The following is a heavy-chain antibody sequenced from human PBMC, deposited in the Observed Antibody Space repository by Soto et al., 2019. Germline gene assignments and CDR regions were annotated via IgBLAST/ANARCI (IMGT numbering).Heavy chain of an antibody. Sequence: QVQLVQSGAEVKKPGSSVKVSCKASGGTFSNYAITWVRQAPGQGLEWLGRIIPIFGTTDYAQKFQGRVTITADEPTTTAYMELSSLRSDDTAVYYCAKDGGRAGYFGNWFDPWGQGTLVTVSS. CDR3: AKDGGRAGYFGNWFDP. CDR1: GGTFSNYA. CDR2: IIPIFGTT. J-gene: IGHJ5*02. V-gene: IGHV1-69*15. D-gene: IGHD1-26*01.